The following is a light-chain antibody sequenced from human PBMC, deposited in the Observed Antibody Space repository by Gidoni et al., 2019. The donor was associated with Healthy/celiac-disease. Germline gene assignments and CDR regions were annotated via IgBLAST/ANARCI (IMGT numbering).Light chain of an antibody. V-gene: IGKV3-11*01. J-gene: IGKJ4*01. Sequence: ERATLSCRASQSVRSYLAWYQQKPGQAPRLLIYDASNRATGIPARFSGSGSGTDFTLTISSREPEDFAVYYCQQSSNWHLTFGGGTKVEIK. CDR2: DAS. CDR3: QQSSNWHLT. CDR1: QSVRSY.